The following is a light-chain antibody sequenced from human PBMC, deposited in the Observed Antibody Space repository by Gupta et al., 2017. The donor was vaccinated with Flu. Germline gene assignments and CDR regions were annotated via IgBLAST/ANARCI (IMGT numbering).Light chain of an antibody. CDR3: ATWDDSLTGHYV. CDR1: SSNIVSNS. J-gene: IGLJ1*01. CDR2: ANS. V-gene: IGLV1-44*01. Sequence: SSNIVSNSVNWYLQVPGTAPQLLIYANSERPSGVPARFSGSKSGTSASLAISGLQSEDEADYYCATWDDSLTGHYVFGSGTTVTVL.